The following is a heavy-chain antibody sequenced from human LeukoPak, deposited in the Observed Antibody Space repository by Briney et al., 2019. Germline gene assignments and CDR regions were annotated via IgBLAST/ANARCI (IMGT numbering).Heavy chain of an antibody. V-gene: IGHV3-30*02. J-gene: IGHJ4*02. Sequence: GGSLRLSCAASGFTFSSYGMHWVRQAPGKGLEWVAFIRYDGSNKYYADSVKGRFTISRDNSKNTLYLQMNSLRAEDTAVYYCAKDIFGDFWSGYYFDYWGLGTLVTVSS. CDR3: AKDIFGDFWSGYYFDY. D-gene: IGHD3-3*01. CDR1: GFTFSSYG. CDR2: IRYDGSNK.